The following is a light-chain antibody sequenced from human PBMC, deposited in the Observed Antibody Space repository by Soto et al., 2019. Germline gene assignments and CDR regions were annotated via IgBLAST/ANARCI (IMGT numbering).Light chain of an antibody. CDR2: EVN. Sequence: QSVLTQPPSASGSPGQSVTISCTGTSSDVGGYKYVSWYQQHPGKAPKLMIFEVNKRPSGFPDRFSGSKSGNTASLTVSGLQADDADDYYCVSDTSINNLGVFGSGTKLTVL. CDR1: SSDVGGYKY. CDR3: VSDTSINNLGV. J-gene: IGLJ3*02. V-gene: IGLV2-8*01.